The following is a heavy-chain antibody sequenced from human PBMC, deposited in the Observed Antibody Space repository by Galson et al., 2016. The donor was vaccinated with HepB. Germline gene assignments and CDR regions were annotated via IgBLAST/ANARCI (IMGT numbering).Heavy chain of an antibody. D-gene: IGHD2-21*02. J-gene: IGHJ3*02. CDR3: ARVTWGGGACHDVFAI. CDR1: GGSISTDSW. V-gene: IGHV4-4*02. CDR2: IYHDGGT. Sequence: SETLSLTCAVSGGSISTDSWWPWVRQPPGQGLEWIGEIYHDGGTNYNPSLKSRLSMSVDKSKNQFSLNLSSVTAADAAVYYCARVTWGGGACHDVFAIWGQGIMVTVSS.